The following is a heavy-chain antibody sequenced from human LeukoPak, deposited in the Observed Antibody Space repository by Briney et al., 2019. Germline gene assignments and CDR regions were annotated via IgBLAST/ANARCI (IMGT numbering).Heavy chain of an antibody. D-gene: IGHD5-12*01. CDR3: ARSYSGYDRFDY. CDR2: IYYSGST. J-gene: IGHJ4*02. V-gene: IGHV4-39*07. Sequence: SETLSLTCTVSGVSISSSSYYWGWIRQPPGKGLEWIGSIYYSGSTYYNPSLKSRVTISVDTSKNQFSLKLSSVTAADTAVYYCARSYSGYDRFDYWGQGTLVTVSS. CDR1: GVSISSSSYY.